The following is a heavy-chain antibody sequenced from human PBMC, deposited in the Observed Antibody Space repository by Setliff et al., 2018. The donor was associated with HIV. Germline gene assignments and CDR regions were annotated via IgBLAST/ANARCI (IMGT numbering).Heavy chain of an antibody. CDR1: GVSVNNEDDH. J-gene: IGHJ4*01. CDR3: ARQVGEGKWYLDS. D-gene: IGHD1-26*01. V-gene: IGHV4-39*01. CDR2: IHQSGTA. Sequence: PSETLSLTCAVSGVSVNNEDDHWGWIRQPPGKGLEWIAIIHQSGTAPKRPSLKSRVTISIETSENLFSLNLSGVTAADTAIYYCARQVGEGKWYLDSWGHGTLVTV.